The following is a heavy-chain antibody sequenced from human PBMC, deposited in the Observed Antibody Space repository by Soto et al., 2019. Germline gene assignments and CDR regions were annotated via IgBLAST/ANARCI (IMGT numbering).Heavy chain of an antibody. J-gene: IGHJ1*01. D-gene: IGHD3-9*01. V-gene: IGHV3-23*01. Sequence: EVQLLESGGGLVQPGGSLRLSCAASGFTFSSYAMSWVRQAPGKGLEWVSGISGSGGSTYYADSVKGRFTISRESSKNTPYLQMNSLRAEDTAVYYCARLILILYYDMLTGSTWGQGTLVTVSS. CDR1: GFTFSSYA. CDR3: ARLILILYYDMLTGST. CDR2: ISGSGGST.